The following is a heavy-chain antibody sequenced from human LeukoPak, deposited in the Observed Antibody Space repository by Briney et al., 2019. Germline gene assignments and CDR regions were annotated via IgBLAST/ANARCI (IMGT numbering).Heavy chain of an antibody. CDR3: ASDHYYYDSTGYYYLDY. D-gene: IGHD3-22*01. CDR1: GGSISSGSYY. V-gene: IGHV4-61*02. CDR2: IYNSGNT. Sequence: SQTLSLTCTVSGGSISSGSYYWSWIRQPAGKGLEWIGRIYNSGNTNYNPSLKSRVTISVDTSKNQFSLKLSSVTAADTAVYYCASDHYYYDSTGYYYLDYWGQGTLVTVSS. J-gene: IGHJ4*02.